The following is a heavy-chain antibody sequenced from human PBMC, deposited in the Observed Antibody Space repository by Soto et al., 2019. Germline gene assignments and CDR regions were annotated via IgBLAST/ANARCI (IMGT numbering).Heavy chain of an antibody. Sequence: EAQLVESGGGLIKPGRSLRLSCTGSGFTFGDHTMSWFRQAPGKGLEWVGYVRSKAYGGAADYAASVEGRVTISRDDSKSTAYLQLDSLKTEDTAVYYCSIFFYCSRSNYLDKWGEGTLVTVSS. J-gene: IGHJ4*02. CDR2: VRSKAYGGAA. CDR3: SIFFYCSRSNYLDK. V-gene: IGHV3-49*05. D-gene: IGHD3-10*01. CDR1: GFTFGDHT.